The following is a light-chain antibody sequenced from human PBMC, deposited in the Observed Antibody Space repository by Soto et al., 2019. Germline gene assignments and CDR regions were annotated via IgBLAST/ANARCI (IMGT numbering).Light chain of an antibody. CDR3: KQYGSSPHN. V-gene: IGKV3-20*01. CDR1: QSVSSSY. Sequence: EIVLTQSPVTLSLSPVERATLSCRASQSVSSSYLAWYQHKPGQAPRLLIYGASSRATGIPDRFSGSGSGTDFTLTISRLEPEDFAVYYCKQYGSSPHNFGQGTKLEIK. J-gene: IGKJ2*01. CDR2: GAS.